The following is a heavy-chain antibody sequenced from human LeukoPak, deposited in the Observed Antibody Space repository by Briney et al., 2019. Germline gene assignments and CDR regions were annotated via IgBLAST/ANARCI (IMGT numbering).Heavy chain of an antibody. CDR2: INHSGNT. J-gene: IGHJ4*02. V-gene: IGHV4-34*01. CDR3: ARGTAMVSIDY. CDR1: GGSFSGYY. D-gene: IGHD5-18*01. Sequence: SETLSLTCAVYGGSFSGYYWSWIRQPPGKGLEWIGEINHSGNTNYNPSLKSRVTISVDTSKNQFYLKLSCVTAADTAVYYCARGTAMVSIDYWGQGTLVTVSS.